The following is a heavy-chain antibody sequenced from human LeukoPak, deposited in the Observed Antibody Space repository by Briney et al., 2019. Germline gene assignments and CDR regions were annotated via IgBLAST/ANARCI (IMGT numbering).Heavy chain of an antibody. CDR2: ISSSGSTI. V-gene: IGHV3-11*01. J-gene: IGHJ4*02. CDR1: GFTFSDYY. D-gene: IGHD3-22*01. Sequence: GGSLRLSCAASGFTFSDYYMSWIRQAPGKGLEWVSHISSSGSTIYYADSVKGRFTISRDNAKNSLYLQMNSLRAEDTAVYYCARGKYYYDSSGYYAPDYWGQGTLVTVSS. CDR3: ARGKYYYDSSGYYAPDY.